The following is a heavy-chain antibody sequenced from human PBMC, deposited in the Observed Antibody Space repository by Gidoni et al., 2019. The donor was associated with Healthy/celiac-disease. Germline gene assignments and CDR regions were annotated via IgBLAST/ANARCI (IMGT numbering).Heavy chain of an antibody. CDR1: GFTFSSYA. CDR3: ARDHSRALMDTAMRSLGY. J-gene: IGHJ4*02. D-gene: IGHD5-18*01. V-gene: IGHV3-30-3*01. Sequence: QVQLVESGGGVVQPGRSLSLSCAASGFTFSSYAMHWVRQAPGKGLEWVAVISYDGSNKYYADSVKGRFTISRDNSKNTLYLQMNSLRAEDTAVYYCARDHSRALMDTAMRSLGYWGQGTLVTVSS. CDR2: ISYDGSNK.